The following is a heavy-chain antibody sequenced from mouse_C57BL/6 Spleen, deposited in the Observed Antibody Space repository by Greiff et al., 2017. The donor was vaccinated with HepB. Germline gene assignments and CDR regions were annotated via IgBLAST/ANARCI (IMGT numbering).Heavy chain of an antibody. D-gene: IGHD2-4*01. Sequence: EVKLVESGGGLVQPGGSLSLSCAASGFTFTDYYMSWVRQPPGKALEWLGFIRNKANGYTTEYSASVKGRFTISRDNSPSILYLQMNALRAEDSATYYCARSFPYDYDGDWYVDVWGTGTTVTVSS. CDR1: GFTFTDYY. V-gene: IGHV7-3*01. J-gene: IGHJ1*03. CDR3: ARSFPYDYDGDWYVDV. CDR2: IRNKANGYTT.